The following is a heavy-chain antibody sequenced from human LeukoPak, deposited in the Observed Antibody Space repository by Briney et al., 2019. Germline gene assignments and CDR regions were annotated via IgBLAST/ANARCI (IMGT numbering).Heavy chain of an antibody. V-gene: IGHV3-7*01. Sequence: SGGSLRLSCAASGFTVSSNYMSWVRQAPGKGLEWVANIKKDGSEKYYVDSVKGRSTISRDNANRMLSLHINSLRVEDSAIYYCARGGKLEPTALASWGQGSLVVVSS. CDR3: ARGGKLEPTALAS. D-gene: IGHD2-21*02. CDR2: IKKDGSEK. CDR1: GFTVSSNY. J-gene: IGHJ5*02.